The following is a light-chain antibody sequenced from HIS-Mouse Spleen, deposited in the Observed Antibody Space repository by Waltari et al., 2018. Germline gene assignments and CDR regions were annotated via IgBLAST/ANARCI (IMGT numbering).Light chain of an antibody. CDR3: AAWDDSLSGPV. Sequence: QSVLTQPPSASGSPGQRVTISCSGSSPNIDSNDVYWDQQLPGTAPKLLIYRNNQRPSGVPDRFSGSKSGTSASLAISGLRSEDEADYYCAAWDDSLSGPVFGGGTKLTVL. CDR1: SPNIDSND. V-gene: IGLV1-47*01. J-gene: IGLJ3*02. CDR2: RNN.